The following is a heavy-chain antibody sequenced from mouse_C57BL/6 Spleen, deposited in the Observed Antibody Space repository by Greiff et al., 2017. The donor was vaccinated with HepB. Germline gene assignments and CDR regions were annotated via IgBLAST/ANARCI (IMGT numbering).Heavy chain of an antibody. CDR3: ARKPDYGGLYFDV. CDR1: GYTFTDYY. D-gene: IGHD2-4*01. Sequence: EVQLQQSGPELVKPGASVKISCKASGYTFTDYYMNWVKQSHGKSLEWIGDINPNNGGTSYNQKFKGKATLTVDKSSSTAYMELRSLTSEDSAVYYCARKPDYGGLYFDVWGTGTTVTVSS. CDR2: INPNNGGT. V-gene: IGHV1-26*01. J-gene: IGHJ1*03.